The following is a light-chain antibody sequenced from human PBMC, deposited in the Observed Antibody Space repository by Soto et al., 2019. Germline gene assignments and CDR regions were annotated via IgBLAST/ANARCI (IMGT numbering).Light chain of an antibody. CDR3: QQCHVYSPLT. J-gene: IGKJ4*01. Sequence: DIQMTQSPSTLSAFVGDRVTITCRASQSISSWLAWYQQKPGKAPKLLIYEASTLVSGVPSRFSGSGSGTEFILTISSLQPDDSATYYCQQCHVYSPLTFGGGTKVQIK. V-gene: IGKV1-5*03. CDR2: EAS. CDR1: QSISSW.